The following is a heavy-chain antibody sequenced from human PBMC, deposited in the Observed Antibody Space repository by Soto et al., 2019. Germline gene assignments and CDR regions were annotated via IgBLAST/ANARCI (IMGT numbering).Heavy chain of an antibody. J-gene: IGHJ5*02. D-gene: IGHD2-2*01. CDR1: GYTFSGYY. Sequence: ASVKVSCKASGYTFSGYYLPWVRQAPGQRLEWLGWINPNSGGTKYAQNFQGRVSMTRDTSTSTAYMDLSRLRSDDTAVYYCATVVPGDENWFGPWGQGTLVTVSS. CDR2: INPNSGGT. V-gene: IGHV1-2*02. CDR3: ATVVPGDENWFGP.